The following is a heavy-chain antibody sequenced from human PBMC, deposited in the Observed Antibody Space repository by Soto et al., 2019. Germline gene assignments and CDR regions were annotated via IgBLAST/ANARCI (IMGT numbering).Heavy chain of an antibody. CDR3: ARAGYDFLTDYY. J-gene: IGHJ4*02. D-gene: IGHD3-3*01. CDR1: GGSISSGGYY. Sequence: SETLSLTCTVSGGSISSGGYYWSWIRQHPGKGLEWIGYIYYSGSTYYNPSLKSRVTISVDTSKNQFSLDLRSVTAADTAVYYCARAGYDFLTDYYPGQGSLVTVSS. CDR2: IYYSGST. V-gene: IGHV4-31*03.